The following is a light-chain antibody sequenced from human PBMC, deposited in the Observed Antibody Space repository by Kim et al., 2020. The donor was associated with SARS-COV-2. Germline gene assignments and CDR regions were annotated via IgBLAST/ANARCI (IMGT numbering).Light chain of an antibody. Sequence: EIVLTQSPATLSLSPGERATLSCRASQSVSSYLAWYQQKPGQAPRLLIYDASNRATGIPARFSGSGSGTDFTLTISSLEPADFAVYYWQERHNWPPGTFCQEPKLEI. J-gene: IGKJ2*01. V-gene: IGKV3-11*01. CDR1: QSVSSY. CDR2: DAS. CDR3: QERHNWPPGT.